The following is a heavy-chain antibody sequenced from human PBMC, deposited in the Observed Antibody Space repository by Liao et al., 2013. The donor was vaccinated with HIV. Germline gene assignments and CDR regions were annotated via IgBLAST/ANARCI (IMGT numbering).Heavy chain of an antibody. J-gene: IGHJ4*02. Sequence: QLRLQXSGPGLVRPSETLSLTCSVSGGSMGGYYWTWIRQSPGKGLEWIGHVFHTGYAQYNPSLQSRLIISVDTSANQFSLRLRSVTAADTALYFCARVPRGQLVNAYFNSWGQGVHVTVYS. CDR1: GGSMGGYY. CDR2: VFHTGYA. CDR3: ARVPRGQLVNAYFNS. D-gene: IGHD5-24*01. V-gene: IGHV4-59*01.